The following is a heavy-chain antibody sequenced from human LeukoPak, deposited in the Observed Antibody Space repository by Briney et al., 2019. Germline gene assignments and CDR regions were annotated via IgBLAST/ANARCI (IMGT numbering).Heavy chain of an antibody. CDR3: ARAVLDYYDSSGPEYYFDY. J-gene: IGHJ4*02. V-gene: IGHV4-4*07. CDR2: IYTSGST. CDR1: GGSISSYY. Sequence: PSETLSLTCTVSGGSISSYYWSWIRQPAGKGLEWIGRIYTSGSTNYNPSLKSRVTMSVDTSKNQFSLKLSSVTAADTAVYYCARAVLDYYDSSGPEYYFDYWGQGTLVTVSS. D-gene: IGHD3-22*01.